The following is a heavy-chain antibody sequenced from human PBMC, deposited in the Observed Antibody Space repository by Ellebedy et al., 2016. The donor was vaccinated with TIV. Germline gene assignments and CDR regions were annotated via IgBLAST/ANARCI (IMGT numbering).Heavy chain of an antibody. CDR3: ARGLLFGSGWSHAFDI. CDR1: GFTVSSNY. Sequence: GESLKISXAASGFTVSSNYMSWVRQAPGKGLEWVSVIYSDGSTYYVDSVKGRFTISRDNSKNTVYLQMNSLRAEDTAVYYCARGLLFGSGWSHAFDIWGQGTMVTVSS. V-gene: IGHV3-53*01. CDR2: IYSDGST. D-gene: IGHD6-19*01. J-gene: IGHJ3*02.